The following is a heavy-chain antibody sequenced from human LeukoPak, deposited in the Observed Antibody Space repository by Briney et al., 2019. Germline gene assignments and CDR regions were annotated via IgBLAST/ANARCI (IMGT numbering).Heavy chain of an antibody. CDR3: ASYYDSSGYLPGDAFDI. CDR2: INPNSGGT. V-gene: IGHV1-2*02. Sequence: ASVKVSCKASGYTFTGYYMHWVRQAPGQGLEWMGWINPNSGGTSYAQKFQGRVTMTRDTSISTAYMELSRLRSDDTAVYYCASYYDSSGYLPGDAFDIWGQGTMVTVSS. D-gene: IGHD3-22*01. CDR1: GYTFTGYY. J-gene: IGHJ3*02.